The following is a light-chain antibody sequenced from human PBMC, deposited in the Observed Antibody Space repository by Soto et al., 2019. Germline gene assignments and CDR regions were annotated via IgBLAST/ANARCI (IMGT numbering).Light chain of an antibody. Sequence: EIVMTQSPATLSVSPGERATLSCRASQSLSSDLAWYQQKPGQAPRLLIYGASTRATGIPARFSGSGSGTEFTLTISSLQSEDFAVYYRQQYNNWPPLTFGGGTKVEIK. CDR3: QQYNNWPPLT. CDR1: QSLSSD. CDR2: GAS. V-gene: IGKV3-15*01. J-gene: IGKJ4*01.